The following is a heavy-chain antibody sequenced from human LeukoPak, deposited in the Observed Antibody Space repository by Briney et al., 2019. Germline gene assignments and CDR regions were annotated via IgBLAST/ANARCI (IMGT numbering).Heavy chain of an antibody. CDR3: ARAGYDILTGALYGMDV. D-gene: IGHD3-9*01. CDR2: IIPIFGTA. V-gene: IGHV1-69*06. CDR1: GGTFSSYA. Sequence: SVKVSCKASGGTFSSYAISWVRQAPGQGLEWMGGIIPIFGTANYAQKFQGRVTITADKSTSTAYMELSSLRSEDTAVYHCARAGYDILTGALYGMDVWGKGTTVTVSS. J-gene: IGHJ6*04.